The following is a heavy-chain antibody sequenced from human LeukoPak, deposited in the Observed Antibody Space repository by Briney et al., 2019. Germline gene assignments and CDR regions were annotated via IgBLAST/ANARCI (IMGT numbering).Heavy chain of an antibody. CDR2: IKQDGSEK. CDR3: AKRSLWFGELSWFDP. CDR1: GFTFSSYW. J-gene: IGHJ5*02. Sequence: GGSLRLSCAASGFTFSSYWKSWVRQAPGKGLEWVANIKQDGSEKYYVDSVKGRFTISRDNAKNSLYLQMNSLRAEDTAVYYCAKRSLWFGELSWFDPWGQGTLVTVSS. V-gene: IGHV3-7*03. D-gene: IGHD3-10*01.